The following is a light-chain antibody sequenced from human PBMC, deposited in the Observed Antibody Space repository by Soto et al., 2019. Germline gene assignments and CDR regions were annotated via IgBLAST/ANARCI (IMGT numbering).Light chain of an antibody. V-gene: IGLV1-40*01. CDR2: GNN. CDR1: SSNIGAGYD. CDR3: QSYDSSLRV. J-gene: IGLJ2*01. Sequence: QSALTQPPSVSGAPGQRVTISCTGSSSNIGAGYDVHWYQQLPGTAPKVVIYGNNNRPSGVPDRFSGSKSGTSASLAITGLQAEDEADYYCQSYDSSLRVFGGGTKLTVL.